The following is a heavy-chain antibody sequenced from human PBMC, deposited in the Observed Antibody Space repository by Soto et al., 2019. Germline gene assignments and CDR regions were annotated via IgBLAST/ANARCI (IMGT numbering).Heavy chain of an antibody. CDR2: IYWDDDK. Sequence: SGPTLVNPTQTLTLTCTFSGFSLSTSGVGVGWIRQPPGKALEWLALIYWDDDKRYSPSLKSRLTITIDTSKNQVVLTMTNMDPVDSATYYCAHRTPIVVVPAAAFDIWGQGTMVTVSS. J-gene: IGHJ3*02. D-gene: IGHD2-2*01. CDR1: GFSLSTSGVG. V-gene: IGHV2-5*02. CDR3: AHRTPIVVVPAAAFDI.